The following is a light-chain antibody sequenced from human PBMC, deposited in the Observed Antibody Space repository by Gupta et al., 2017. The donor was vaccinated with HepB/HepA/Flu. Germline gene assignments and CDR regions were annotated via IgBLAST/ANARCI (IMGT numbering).Light chain of an antibody. J-gene: IGKJ1*01. V-gene: IGKV2-28*01. CDR3: QQDRHTPCT. CDR1: QSLLHSNGYNY. CDR2: VGS. Sequence: EMVMTQSPLSLPVTPGEPAYNSCRSSQSLLHSNGYNYLDWYLQKPGQAPQLLIYVGSNRATGVPDRFSGSGSGTDFTLTISRVEAEDVGVYYCQQDRHTPCTFGQGTKVEIK.